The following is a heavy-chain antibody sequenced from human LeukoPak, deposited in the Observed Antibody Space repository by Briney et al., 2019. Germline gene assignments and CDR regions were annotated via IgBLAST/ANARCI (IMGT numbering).Heavy chain of an antibody. V-gene: IGHV4-59*12. CDR1: GGSFSGYY. J-gene: IGHJ3*02. Sequence: SETLSLTCAVYGGSFSGYYWSWIRQPPGKGLEWIGYIYYSGSTNYNPSLKSRVTISVDTSKNQFSLKLSSVTAADTAVYFCARGRNVAFDIWGQGTMVTV. CDR2: IYYSGST. CDR3: ARGRNVAFDI.